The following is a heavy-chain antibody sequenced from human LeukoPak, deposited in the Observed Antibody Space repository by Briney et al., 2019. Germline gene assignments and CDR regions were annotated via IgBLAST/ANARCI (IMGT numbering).Heavy chain of an antibody. V-gene: IGHV3-74*03. CDR1: GFTFSNYW. CDR2: INGDGSST. CDR3: ARDEPNLYSGSLG. D-gene: IGHD1-26*01. J-gene: IGHJ4*02. Sequence: PGGSLRLSCAASGFTFSNYWMHWVRQAPGKGLVWVSRINGDGSSTTYADSVKGRFTISRDNAKNTLYLQMNSLRAEDMAVYYCARDEPNLYSGSLGWGQGTLVTVSS.